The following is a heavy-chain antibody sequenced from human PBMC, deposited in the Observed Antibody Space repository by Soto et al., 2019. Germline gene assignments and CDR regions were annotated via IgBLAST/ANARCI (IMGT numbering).Heavy chain of an antibody. CDR3: ARVIVVVPAANYYFDY. J-gene: IGHJ4*02. V-gene: IGHV4-30-4*01. Sequence: SETLSLTXTVSGGSISSGDYYWSWIRQPPGKGLEWIGYIYYSGSTYYNPSLKSRVTISVDTSKNQFSLKLSSVTAADTAVYYRARVIVVVPAANYYFDYWGQGTLVTVSS. CDR1: GGSISSGDYY. CDR2: IYYSGST. D-gene: IGHD2-2*01.